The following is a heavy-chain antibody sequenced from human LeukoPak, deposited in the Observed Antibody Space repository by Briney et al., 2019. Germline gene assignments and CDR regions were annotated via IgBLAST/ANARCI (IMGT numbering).Heavy chain of an antibody. J-gene: IGHJ6*03. V-gene: IGHV4-61*02. CDR2: IFTSGST. CDR1: GGSISSGSYY. CDR3: AREGKITMVRGVIRYYYMDV. Sequence: SETLSLTCTVSGGSISSGSYYWSWIRQPAGKGLEWIGRIFTSGSTEYNPSLKSRVTISVDTSKNQFSLKLSSVTAADTAVYYCAREGKITMVRGVIRYYYMDVWGKGTTVTISS. D-gene: IGHD3-10*01.